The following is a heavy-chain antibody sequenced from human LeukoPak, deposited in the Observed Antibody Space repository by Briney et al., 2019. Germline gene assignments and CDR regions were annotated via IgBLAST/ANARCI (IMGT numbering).Heavy chain of an antibody. CDR3: ARQLERPATYYYGMDV. J-gene: IGHJ6*02. CDR2: ISYDGTEK. D-gene: IGHD1-1*01. V-gene: IGHV3-30-3*01. CDR1: GFTFSSYA. Sequence: TGGSLRLSCAASGFTFSSYAMHWVRQAPGKGLEWVALISYDGTEKSYTDSVKGRLTISRDNSKNTLYLQMNSLRVEDTALYYCARQLERPATYYYGMDVWGQGTTVTVSS.